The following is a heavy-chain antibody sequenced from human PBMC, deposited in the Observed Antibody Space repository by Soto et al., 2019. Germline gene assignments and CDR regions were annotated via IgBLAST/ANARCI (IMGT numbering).Heavy chain of an antibody. Sequence: ASVKVSCKASGGTFSSYAISWVRQAPGQGLEWMGGIIPIFGTANYAQKFQGRVTITADESTSTAYMELSSLRSEDTAVYYCARKTYGDYAKLYYYYYGMDVWGQGTTVTVSS. CDR1: GGTFSSYA. D-gene: IGHD4-17*01. CDR3: ARKTYGDYAKLYYYYYGMDV. CDR2: IIPIFGTA. V-gene: IGHV1-69*13. J-gene: IGHJ6*02.